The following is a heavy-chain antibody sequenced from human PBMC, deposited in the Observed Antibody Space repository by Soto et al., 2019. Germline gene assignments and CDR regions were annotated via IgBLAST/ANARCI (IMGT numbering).Heavy chain of an antibody. D-gene: IGHD2-8*01. Sequence: QVQLVESGGGVVQPGRSLRLSCAASGFTFSNYGIHWVRQAPGKGLEWVAVISSDGTKQYYADSVKGRFTISRDNAKNSRYLQMNTLRDEDTAVYYCARDNGMAGSFDPWGQGTLVTVSS. CDR3: ARDNGMAGSFDP. CDR1: GFTFSNYG. CDR2: ISSDGTKQ. V-gene: IGHV3-30*03. J-gene: IGHJ5*02.